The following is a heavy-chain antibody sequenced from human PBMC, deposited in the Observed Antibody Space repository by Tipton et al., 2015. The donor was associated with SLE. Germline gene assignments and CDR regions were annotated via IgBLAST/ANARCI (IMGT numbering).Heavy chain of an antibody. D-gene: IGHD4/OR15-4a*01. CDR2: INPKSGGT. CDR1: GDTFTDYY. CDR3: ARGDYGGTTELDY. V-gene: IGHV1-2*06. J-gene: IGHJ4*02. Sequence: QVQLVQSGAEVKKPGASVKVSCKASGDTFTDYYMHWVRQAPGQGLEWMGRINPKSGGTNYAQKFQGRVTMTRDTSMTTIYMELSRLRSDDTAVYYCARGDYGGTTELDYWGQGTLVTISS.